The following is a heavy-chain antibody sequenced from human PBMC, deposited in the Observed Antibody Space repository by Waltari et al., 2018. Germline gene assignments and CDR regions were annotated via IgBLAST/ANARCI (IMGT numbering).Heavy chain of an antibody. V-gene: IGHV4-39*07. CDR1: GGSISSSSYY. J-gene: IGHJ4*02. D-gene: IGHD3-10*01. Sequence: QLQLQESGPGLVKPSETLSLTCTVSGGSISSSSYYWGWIRQPPGKGLEWIGSIYYSGSTDYNPSLKSRVTISVDTSKNQFSLKLSSVTAADTAVYYCARDGNYYGSGSYFDYWGQGTLVTVSS. CDR3: ARDGNYYGSGSYFDY. CDR2: IYYSGST.